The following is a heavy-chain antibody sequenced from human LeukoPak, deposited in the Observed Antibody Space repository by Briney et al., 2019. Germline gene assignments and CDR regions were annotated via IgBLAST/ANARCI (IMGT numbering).Heavy chain of an antibody. CDR1: GFTITTNY. J-gene: IGHJ2*01. V-gene: IGHV3-30*02. Sequence: GGSLRLSCAASGFTITTNYMNWVRQAPGKGLEWVAHIRYDGGNKYYADSVKGRFTISRDNSKNTLYLQMNSLRAEDTAVFYCARRGDCSRTSCYADWYFDLWGRGTLVTVSS. CDR3: ARRGDCSRTSCYADWYFDL. CDR2: IRYDGGNK. D-gene: IGHD2-2*01.